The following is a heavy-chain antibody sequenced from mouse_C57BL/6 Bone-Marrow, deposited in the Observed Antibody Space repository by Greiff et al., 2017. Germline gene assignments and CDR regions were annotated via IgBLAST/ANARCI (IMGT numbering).Heavy chain of an antibody. V-gene: IGHV1-50*01. CDR1: GYTFTSYW. Sequence: QVQLQQPGAELVKPGASVKLSCKASGYTFTSYWMQWVKQRPGQGLEWIGEIDPSDSYTNYNQKFKGKATLTVDKSSSTAYIQLSSLTSEDSAVYYCARTTTVVAEAYWGQGTLVTVSA. J-gene: IGHJ3*01. CDR2: IDPSDSYT. D-gene: IGHD1-1*01. CDR3: ARTTTVVAEAY.